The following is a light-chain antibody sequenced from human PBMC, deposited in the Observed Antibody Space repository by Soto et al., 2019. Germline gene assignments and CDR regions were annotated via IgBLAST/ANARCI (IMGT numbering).Light chain of an antibody. Sequence: EIVMTQSPATLPVSPGERVTLSCTARQSISTNLAWYQHKPGQAPRRLIYGASTRPTGIPARFSGSGSGTEYTLTISSLQSADFAVYYCQQYNKWPPFTFGQGTKLEIK. V-gene: IGKV3-15*01. J-gene: IGKJ2*01. CDR3: QQYNKWPPFT. CDR1: QSISTN. CDR2: GAS.